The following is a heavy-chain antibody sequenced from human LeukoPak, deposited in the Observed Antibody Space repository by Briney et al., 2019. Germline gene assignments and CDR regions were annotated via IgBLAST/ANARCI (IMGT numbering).Heavy chain of an antibody. Sequence: GGTLRLSCAASGFTFSSYGMSWVRQAPGKGLEWVSVIYSGDSTYYADSVKGRFTISRDNSKNTLYLQMNSLRAEDTAVYYCARAGDMVRGVIPGWFDPWGQGTLVTVSS. CDR2: IYSGDST. CDR3: ARAGDMVRGVIPGWFDP. CDR1: GFTFSSYG. D-gene: IGHD3-10*01. V-gene: IGHV3-53*01. J-gene: IGHJ5*02.